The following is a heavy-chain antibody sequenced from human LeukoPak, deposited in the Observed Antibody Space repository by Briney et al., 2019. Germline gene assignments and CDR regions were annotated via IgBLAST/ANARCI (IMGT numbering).Heavy chain of an antibody. J-gene: IGHJ3*02. CDR2: ISSSSSYI. CDR3: AKELRFLADAFDI. CDR1: GFTFSSYN. D-gene: IGHD3-3*01. Sequence: PGGSLRLSCAASGFTFSSYNMNWVRQAPGKGLEWVSSISSSSSYIYYADSVKGRFTISRDNAKNSLYLQMNSLRAEDTAVYYCAKELRFLADAFDIWGQGTMVTVSS. V-gene: IGHV3-21*04.